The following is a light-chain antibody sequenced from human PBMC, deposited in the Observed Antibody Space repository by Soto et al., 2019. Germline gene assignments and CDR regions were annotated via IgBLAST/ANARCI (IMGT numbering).Light chain of an antibody. J-gene: IGKJ1*01. CDR1: QSVSSN. Sequence: EIVLTQSPGILSLSPGERATLSCRASQSVSSNLAWYQQKPGQAPRLLIYGASTRATGIPARFSGSGSGTEFSLTISSLQSEDFAVYYCQQYSDWPPTFGQGTKVDIK. V-gene: IGKV3-15*01. CDR3: QQYSDWPPT. CDR2: GAS.